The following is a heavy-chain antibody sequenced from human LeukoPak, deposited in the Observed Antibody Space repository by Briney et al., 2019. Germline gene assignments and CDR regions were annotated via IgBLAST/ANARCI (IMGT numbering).Heavy chain of an antibody. CDR2: VDPEDGET. CDR3: ATLVVVPAAIPELHGPVVWFDP. J-gene: IGHJ5*02. Sequence: GATVNISCKASGYTFTDYYMHWVQQAPGKGLEWMGRVDPEDGETIYAEKFQGRVTITADTSTDTAYMELSSLRSEDTAVYYCATLVVVPAAIPELHGPVVWFDPWGQGTLVTVSS. V-gene: IGHV1-69-2*01. D-gene: IGHD2-2*02. CDR1: GYTFTDYY.